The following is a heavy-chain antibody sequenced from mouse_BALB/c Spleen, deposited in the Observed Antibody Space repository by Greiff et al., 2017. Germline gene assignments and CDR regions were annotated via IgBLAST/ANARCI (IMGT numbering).Heavy chain of an antibody. Sequence: VQLQQPGAELVMPGASVKMSCKASGYTFTDYWMHWVKQRPGQGLEWIGAIDTSDSYTSYNQKFKGKATLTVDEASSTAYMQLSSLTSEDSAVYYCARRNYDAMDYWGQGTSVTVSS. CDR1: GYTFTDYW. J-gene: IGHJ4*01. V-gene: IGHV1-69*01. CDR3: ARRNYDAMDY. CDR2: IDTSDSYT.